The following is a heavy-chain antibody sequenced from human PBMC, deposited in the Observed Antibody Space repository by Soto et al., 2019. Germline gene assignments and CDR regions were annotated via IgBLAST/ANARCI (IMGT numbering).Heavy chain of an antibody. Sequence: SVSNAWMNWVRQAPGKGLEWDGRIKSKTDGGTTDYAAPVKGRFTISRDDSKNTLYLQMNSLKTEDTAVYYCTTDNLITFGGVIVPLDYWGQGTLVTVSS. CDR1: SVSNAW. D-gene: IGHD3-16*02. J-gene: IGHJ4*02. CDR3: TTDNLITFGGVIVPLDY. CDR2: IKSKTDGGTT. V-gene: IGHV3-15*07.